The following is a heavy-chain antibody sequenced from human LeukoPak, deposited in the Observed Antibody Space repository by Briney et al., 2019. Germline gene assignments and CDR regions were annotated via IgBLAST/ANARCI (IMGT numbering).Heavy chain of an antibody. J-gene: IGHJ3*02. CDR2: ISSSSSTI. Sequence: GGSLRLSCAASGFTFSSYSMNWVRQAPGKGLEWVSYISSSSSTIYYADSVKGRFTISRDNAKNSLYLQMNSLRAEDTAVYYCARPSYYCTNGVCHDDAFDIWGQGTMVTVSS. CDR1: GFTFSSYS. D-gene: IGHD2-8*01. CDR3: ARPSYYCTNGVCHDDAFDI. V-gene: IGHV3-48*01.